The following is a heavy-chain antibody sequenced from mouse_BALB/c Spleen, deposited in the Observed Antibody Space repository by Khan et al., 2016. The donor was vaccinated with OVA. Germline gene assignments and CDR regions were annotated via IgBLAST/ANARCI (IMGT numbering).Heavy chain of an antibody. Sequence: EVELVESGGDLVKPGGSLKLSCAASGFTFSTYGMSWVRQAPDKRLEWVATVSTGGSYTYYPDSVKGRFTISRDNAKNTLYLQRSGLRSEDTAMFYCTRLAYYYDSEGFAYWGQGTRVTVSA. D-gene: IGHD1-1*01. J-gene: IGHJ3*01. CDR1: GFTFSTYG. V-gene: IGHV5-6*01. CDR2: VSTGGSYT. CDR3: TRLAYYYDSEGFAY.